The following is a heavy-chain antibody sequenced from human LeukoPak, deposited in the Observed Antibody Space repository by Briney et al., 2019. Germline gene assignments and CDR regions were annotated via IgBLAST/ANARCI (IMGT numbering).Heavy chain of an antibody. D-gene: IGHD3-22*01. J-gene: IGHJ3*02. V-gene: IGHV3-23*01. CDR3: AKDHLNYYDSSGYGHDAFDI. CDR1: GFTLRSYV. Sequence: GGSLRLSCVASGFTLRSYVMNWVRQTPGKGLEWVSSISGSGDSTFYADSVKGRFSISRDNSKNTLYLQVNGLRTEDTAVYYCAKDHLNYYDSSGYGHDAFDIWGQGTMVTVSS. CDR2: ISGSGDST.